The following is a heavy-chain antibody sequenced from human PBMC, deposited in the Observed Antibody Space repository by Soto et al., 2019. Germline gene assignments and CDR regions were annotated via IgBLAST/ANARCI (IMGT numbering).Heavy chain of an antibody. Sequence: QVHLVQSGAEVKKPGASVKVSCKASGYIFINYYIHWVRQAPGQGLEWIGIINPNGGSTNYAQKFRGRVTMASDTSTRTCYMDRSSVRSDDVAVYYCARDLAAADYWGQGTLVTVSS. CDR1: GYIFINYY. CDR2: INPNGGST. D-gene: IGHD6-13*01. J-gene: IGHJ4*02. CDR3: ARDLAAADY. V-gene: IGHV1-46*01.